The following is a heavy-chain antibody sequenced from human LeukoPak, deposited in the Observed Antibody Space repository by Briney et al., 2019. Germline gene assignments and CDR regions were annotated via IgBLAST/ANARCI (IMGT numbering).Heavy chain of an antibody. V-gene: IGHV3-7*03. CDR2: INHNGNVN. CDR3: ARGGGLDV. J-gene: IGHJ6*02. Sequence: GGSLRLSCAASGFTFSSYWMNWARQAPGKGLEWVASINHNGNVNYYVDSVKGRFTISRDNAKNSLYLQMSNLRAEDTAVYSCARGGGLDVWGRGATVTVSS. CDR1: GFTFSSYW. D-gene: IGHD3-16*01.